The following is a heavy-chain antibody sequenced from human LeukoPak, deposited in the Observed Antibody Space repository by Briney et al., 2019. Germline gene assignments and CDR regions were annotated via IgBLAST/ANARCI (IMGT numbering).Heavy chain of an antibody. D-gene: IGHD4-17*01. Sequence: GGSLRLSCTASGFTFSAYTMMWVRQAPGKGPEWVSAICGGGGSTFYADSVKGRFTISRDNSKYTLFLQMNSLRAEDTAVYYCARDPNGDYIGAFDMWGPGTMVTVSS. CDR1: GFTFSAYT. CDR3: ARDPNGDYIGAFDM. V-gene: IGHV3-23*01. CDR2: ICGGGGST. J-gene: IGHJ3*02.